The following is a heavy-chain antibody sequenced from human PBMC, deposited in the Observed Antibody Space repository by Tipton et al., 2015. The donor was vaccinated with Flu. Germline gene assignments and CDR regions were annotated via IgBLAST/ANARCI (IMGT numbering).Heavy chain of an antibody. CDR3: ARFGGWGKALADY. J-gene: IGHJ4*02. V-gene: IGHV3-48*03. CDR2: ISSSGSTI. CDR1: GFTFSSYE. D-gene: IGHD3-16*01. Sequence: TASGFTFSSYEMNWVRQAPGKGLEWVSYISSSGSTIYYADSVKGRFTISRDNAKNSLYLQMNSLRAEDTAVYYCARFGGWGKALADYWGQGTLVTVSS.